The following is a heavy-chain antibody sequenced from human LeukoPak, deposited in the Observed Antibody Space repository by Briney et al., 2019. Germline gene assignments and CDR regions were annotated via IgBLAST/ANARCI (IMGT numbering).Heavy chain of an antibody. CDR1: GGTFSSYA. J-gene: IGHJ1*01. D-gene: IGHD3-22*01. Sequence: SVKVSCKASGGTFSSYAISWVRQAPGQGLEWMGGIIPIFGTANYAQKFQGRVTITADESTSTAYMELSSLRSEDTAVYYCARDPLSGYYHAEYFQHWGQGTLVTVSS. V-gene: IGHV1-69*13. CDR2: IIPIFGTA. CDR3: ARDPLSGYYHAEYFQH.